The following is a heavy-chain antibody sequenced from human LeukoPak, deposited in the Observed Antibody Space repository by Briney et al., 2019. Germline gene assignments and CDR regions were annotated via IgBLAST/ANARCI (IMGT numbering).Heavy chain of an antibody. J-gene: IGHJ4*02. CDR2: INPSGGST. CDR3: ARDPSGQYTPQLDIFDY. CDR1: GYTFTSYY. D-gene: IGHD3-3*01. Sequence: ASVKVSCMASGYTFTSYYMHWVRQAPGQGLEWMGIINPSGGSTSYAQKFQGRVTMTRDTSTSTVYMELSSLRSEDTAVYYCARDPSGQYTPQLDIFDYWGQGTLVTVSS. V-gene: IGHV1-46*01.